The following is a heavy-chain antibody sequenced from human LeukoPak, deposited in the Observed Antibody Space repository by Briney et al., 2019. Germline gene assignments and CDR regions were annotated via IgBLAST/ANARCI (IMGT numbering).Heavy chain of an antibody. CDR1: GFTFSSYA. CDR2: ISGSGGST. Sequence: GSLRLSCAASGFTFSSYAMSWVRQAPGKGLEWVSAISGSGGSTYYADSVKGRFTISRDNSKNTLYLQVNSLRAEDTAVYYCAREGGTVYYFDYWGQGTLVTVSS. J-gene: IGHJ4*02. CDR3: AREGGTVYYFDY. V-gene: IGHV3-23*01. D-gene: IGHD1/OR15-1a*01.